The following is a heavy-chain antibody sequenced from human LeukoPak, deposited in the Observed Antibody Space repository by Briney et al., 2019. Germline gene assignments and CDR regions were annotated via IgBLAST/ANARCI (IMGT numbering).Heavy chain of an antibody. V-gene: IGHV4-61*02. J-gene: IGHJ6*04. CDR3: ARGGITIFGVVVNGMDV. D-gene: IGHD3-3*01. CDR1: GGSISSGSYY. Sequence: PSETLSLTCTVSGGSISSGSYYWSWIRQPAEKGLEWIGRIYTSGSTNYNSSLKSRVTISVDTSKNQFSLKLSSVTAADTAVYYCARGGITIFGVVVNGMDVWGKGTTVTVSS. CDR2: IYTSGST.